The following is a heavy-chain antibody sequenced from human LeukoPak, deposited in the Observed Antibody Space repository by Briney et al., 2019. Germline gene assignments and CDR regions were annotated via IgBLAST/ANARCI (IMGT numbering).Heavy chain of an antibody. CDR1: GFTFSSYW. CDR2: IKQDGSEK. J-gene: IGHJ6*03. CDR3: ARDRTPRITIFGVVPLYYYYMDV. V-gene: IGHV3-7*01. Sequence: GGSLRLSCAASGFTFSSYWMSWVRQAPGKGLEWVANIKQDGSEKYYVDSVKGRFTISRDNAKNSLYLQMNSLSAEDTAVYYCARDRTPRITIFGVVPLYYYYMDVWGKGTTVTVSS. D-gene: IGHD3-3*01.